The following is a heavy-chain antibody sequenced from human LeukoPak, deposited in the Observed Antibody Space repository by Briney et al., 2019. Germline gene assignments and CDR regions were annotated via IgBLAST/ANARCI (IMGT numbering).Heavy chain of an antibody. CDR2: IYPGDSDT. V-gene: IGHV5-51*01. CDR1: GYSFTSYW. CDR3: ARSASSDDQCFDY. D-gene: IGHD6-6*01. Sequence: GESLKISCKGSGYSFTSYWIGWVRQMPGKGLEWMEIIYPGDSDTRYSPSFQGQVTISADKSISTAYLQWSSLKAPDTAMYYCARSASSDDQCFDYWGQRTLVTVSS. J-gene: IGHJ4*02.